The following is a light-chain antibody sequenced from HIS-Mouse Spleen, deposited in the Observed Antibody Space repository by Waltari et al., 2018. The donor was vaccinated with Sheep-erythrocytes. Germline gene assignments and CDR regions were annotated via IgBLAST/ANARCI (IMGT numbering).Light chain of an antibody. Sequence: QSALTQPRSVSGSPGQSVTISCTATSSDVGGYNYFSWYQHHPGKAPKLMIYDVSKRPSGVPDRFSGSKSGNTASLTISGLQAEDEADYYCCSYAGSYNHVFATGTKVTVL. CDR3: CSYAGSYNHV. J-gene: IGLJ1*01. CDR1: SSDVGGYNY. CDR2: DVS. V-gene: IGLV2-11*02.